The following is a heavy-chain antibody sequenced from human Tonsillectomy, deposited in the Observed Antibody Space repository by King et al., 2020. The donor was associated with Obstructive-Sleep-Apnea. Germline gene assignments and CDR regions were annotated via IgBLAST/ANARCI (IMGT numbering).Heavy chain of an antibody. J-gene: IGHJ4*02. D-gene: IGHD4-17*01. Sequence: VQLVQSGSELKKPGASVKVSCKASGYTFTSCAINWVRQAPGQGLEWMGWINTNTGNPTYAQGFTGRLRFSLDTSVSTAYLQIRNLKAEDTAVYYCARDHSDGDQPFDHGGQGTLVTVSS. CDR2: INTNTGNP. V-gene: IGHV7-4-1*02. CDR3: ARDHSDGDQPFDH. CDR1: GYTFTSCA.